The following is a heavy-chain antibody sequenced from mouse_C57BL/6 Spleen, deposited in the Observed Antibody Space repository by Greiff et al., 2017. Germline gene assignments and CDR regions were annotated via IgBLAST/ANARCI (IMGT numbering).Heavy chain of an antibody. V-gene: IGHV14-4*01. D-gene: IGHD1-1*01. CDR3: TTGDYYGSSYYAMDY. CDR2: IDPENGDT. CDR1: GFNIKDDY. Sequence: VQLQQSGAELVRPGASVTLSCTASGFNIKDDYMHWVKQRPEQGLEWIGWIDPENGDTEYASKFPGKAPRTADTSSNTAYLQLSSLTSEDTAVYYCTTGDYYGSSYYAMDYWGQGTSVTVSS. J-gene: IGHJ4*01.